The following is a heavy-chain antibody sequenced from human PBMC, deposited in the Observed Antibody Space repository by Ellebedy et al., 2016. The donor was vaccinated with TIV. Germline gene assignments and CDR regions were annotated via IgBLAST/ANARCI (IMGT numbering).Heavy chain of an antibody. Sequence: MPGGSLRLSCTVSGGSISSSSYYWGWIRQPPGKGLEWIGSIYYSGSTYYNPSLKSRVTISVDTSKNQFSLKLSSVTAADTAVYYCASGPNQDFFDYWGQGTLVTVSS. J-gene: IGHJ4*02. D-gene: IGHD1-14*01. CDR3: ASGPNQDFFDY. CDR1: GGSISSSSYY. V-gene: IGHV4-39*07. CDR2: IYYSGST.